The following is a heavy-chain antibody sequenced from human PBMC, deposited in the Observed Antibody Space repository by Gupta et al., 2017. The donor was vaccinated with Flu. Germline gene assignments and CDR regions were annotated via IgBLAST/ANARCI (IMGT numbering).Heavy chain of an antibody. V-gene: IGHV4-4*02. CDR1: GGSISSSNW. CDR2: IYHSGST. Sequence: QVQLQESGPGLVKPSGTLSLTCAVSGGSISSSNWWSWVRQPPGKGLEWIGEIYHSGSTNYNPSLKSRVTISVDKSKNQFSLKLSSVTAADTAVYYCARDKAVAGTMDYYYGMDVWGQGTTVTVSS. CDR3: ARDKAVAGTMDYYYGMDV. J-gene: IGHJ6*02. D-gene: IGHD6-19*01.